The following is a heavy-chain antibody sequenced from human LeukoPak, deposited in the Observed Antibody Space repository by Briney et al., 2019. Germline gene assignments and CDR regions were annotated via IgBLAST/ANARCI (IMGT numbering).Heavy chain of an antibody. CDR1: GGSISSYY. Sequence: PSETLSLTCTVPGGSISSYYWSWIRQPPGKGLEWIGYIYYSGSTNYNPSLKSRVTISVDTSKNQFSLKLSSVTAADTAVYYCARQGRPDYYDSSGYYPFDYWGQGTLVTVYS. CDR3: ARQGRPDYYDSSGYYPFDY. CDR2: IYYSGST. V-gene: IGHV4-59*08. J-gene: IGHJ4*02. D-gene: IGHD3-22*01.